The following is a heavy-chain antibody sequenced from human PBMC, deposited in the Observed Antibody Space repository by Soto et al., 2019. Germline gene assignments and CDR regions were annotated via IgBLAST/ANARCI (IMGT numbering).Heavy chain of an antibody. CDR1: GGSISSYY. J-gene: IGHJ6*03. CDR3: AKQEVNILTGPFLGHCEYLDV. Sequence: SETLSLTCTVSGGSISSYYWSWILQPPWKGLEWIGYIYYSGSTNYNPSLKSRVTISVDTSKNQFSLKLSSVTAADTAVYYCAKQEVNILTGPFLGHCEYLDVWGKGTTVTGS. D-gene: IGHD3-9*01. CDR2: IYYSGST. V-gene: IGHV4-59*08.